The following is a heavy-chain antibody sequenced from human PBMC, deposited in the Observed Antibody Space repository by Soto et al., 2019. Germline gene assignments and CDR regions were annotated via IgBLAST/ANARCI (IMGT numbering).Heavy chain of an antibody. V-gene: IGHV3-48*01. CDR3: ARLGYYGDYVGY. Sequence: EVQLVESGGGLVQPGGSLRLSCAASGFSFRIYSMKWVRQAPGKGLEWVAHISSSSSTTYYADSVKGRFTISRDNAKNSLYLQMNSLRVDDTAVYYCARLGYYGDYVGYWGQGTLVTFSS. D-gene: IGHD4-17*01. J-gene: IGHJ4*02. CDR2: ISSSSSTT. CDR1: GFSFRIYS.